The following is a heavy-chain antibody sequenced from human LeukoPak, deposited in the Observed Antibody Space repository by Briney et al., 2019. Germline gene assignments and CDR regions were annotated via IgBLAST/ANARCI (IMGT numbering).Heavy chain of an antibody. CDR3: ATETNGRHYDY. V-gene: IGHV3-21*06. J-gene: IGHJ4*02. CDR2: IGPTGSDR. Sequence: GGSLRLSCTASGLTFSTSGFNWGRQAPGKGLEWVASIGPTGSDRNHADSIKGRFTISRDNANHFLYLQMNSLRAEDTAVYYCATETNGRHYDYWGQGTLLTVSS. D-gene: IGHD1-14*01. CDR1: GLTFSTSG.